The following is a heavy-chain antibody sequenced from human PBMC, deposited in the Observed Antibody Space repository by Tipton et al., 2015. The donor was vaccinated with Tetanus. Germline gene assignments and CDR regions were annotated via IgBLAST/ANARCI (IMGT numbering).Heavy chain of an antibody. CDR2: LSGSGGSK. J-gene: IGHJ3*01. V-gene: IGHV3-9*01. Sequence: SLRLSCAASGFPFQDYAIHWVRQVRGKGLEWVAALSGSGGSKVYADSVKGRFTISRDNANKSLYVQMDSLRPEDTALYYCARAVRGRDVFDLWGQGTMVIVSS. CDR3: ARAVRGRDVFDL. CDR1: GFPFQDYA. D-gene: IGHD3-10*01.